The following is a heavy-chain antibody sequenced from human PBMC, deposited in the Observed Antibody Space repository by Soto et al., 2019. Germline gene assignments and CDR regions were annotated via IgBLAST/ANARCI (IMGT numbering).Heavy chain of an antibody. CDR3: AKGTSYYYDTGAYYGN. J-gene: IGHJ4*02. V-gene: IGHV3-23*01. Sequence: GGSLRLSCTASGFTFSSYAMTWVRQAPGKGLEWVSAVSGSGGSTHHTDSVKGRFTISRDNSKNTLYLQINSLRAEDPAVYYCAKGTSYYYDTGAYYGNCGQGALVT. CDR1: GFTFSSYA. D-gene: IGHD3-22*01. CDR2: VSGSGGST.